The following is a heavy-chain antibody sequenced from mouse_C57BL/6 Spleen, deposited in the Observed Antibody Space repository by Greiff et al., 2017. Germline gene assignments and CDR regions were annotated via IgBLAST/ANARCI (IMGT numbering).Heavy chain of an antibody. J-gene: IGHJ2*01. D-gene: IGHD2-5*01. CDR2: INPSSGYT. Sequence: VQRVESGAELARPGASVKMSCKASGYTFTSYTMHWVKQRPGQGLEWIGYINPSSGYTKYNQKFKDKATLTADKSSSTAYMQLSSLTSEDSAVYYCARGGSNGLFDYWGQGTTLTVSS. CDR1: GYTFTSYT. V-gene: IGHV1-4*01. CDR3: ARGGSNGLFDY.